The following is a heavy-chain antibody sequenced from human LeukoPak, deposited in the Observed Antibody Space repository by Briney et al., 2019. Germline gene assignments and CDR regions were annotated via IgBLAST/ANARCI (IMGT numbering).Heavy chain of an antibody. CDR1: GFTFSSYA. CDR3: AEWGYPSGYYYYYYGMDV. V-gene: IGHV3-23*01. D-gene: IGHD1-26*01. CDR2: ISDSGGST. J-gene: IGHJ6*02. Sequence: PGGSLRLSCAASGFTFSSYAMSWVRQAPGKGLEWVSGISDSGGSTYYADSAKGRFTISRDNSKNTLYLHLSSLRAEDTAVYYCAEWGYPSGYYYYYYGMDVWGQGTTVTVSS.